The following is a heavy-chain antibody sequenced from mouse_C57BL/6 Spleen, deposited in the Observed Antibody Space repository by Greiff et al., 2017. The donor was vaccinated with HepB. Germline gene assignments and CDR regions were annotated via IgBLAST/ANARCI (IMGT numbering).Heavy chain of an antibody. CDR3: ARLDWGAWFAY. Sequence: QVQLQQSGAELARPGASVKLSCKASGYTFTSYGISWVKQRTGQGLEWIGEIYPRSGNTYYNEKFKGKATLTADKSSSTAYMELRSLTSEDSAVYFCARLDWGAWFAYWGQGTLVTVSA. CDR1: GYTFTSYG. D-gene: IGHD4-1*01. J-gene: IGHJ3*01. CDR2: IYPRSGNT. V-gene: IGHV1-81*01.